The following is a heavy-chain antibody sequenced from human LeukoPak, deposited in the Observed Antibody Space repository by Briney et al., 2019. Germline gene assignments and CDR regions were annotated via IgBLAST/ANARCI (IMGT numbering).Heavy chain of an antibody. V-gene: IGHV3-48*02. D-gene: IGHD5-12*01. CDR2: ISGGSSSV. CDR1: GFTFSSYS. Sequence: GGSLRLSCAASGFTFSSYSMTWVRPAPGKGLEWVSHISGGSSSVYYAGSVKGRFTISRDNAKNSLYLQMNSLRDEDTAVYYCARKYGGYADYWGQGTLVTVSS. J-gene: IGHJ4*02. CDR3: ARKYGGYADY.